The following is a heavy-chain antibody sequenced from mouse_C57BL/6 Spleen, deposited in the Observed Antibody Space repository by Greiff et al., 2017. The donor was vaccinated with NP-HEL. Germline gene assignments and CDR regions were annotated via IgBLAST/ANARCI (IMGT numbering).Heavy chain of an antibody. CDR3: ARSHITTVVPYYFDY. J-gene: IGHJ2*01. CDR2: IAPATGNT. D-gene: IGHD1-1*01. CDR1: GFNIKNTY. V-gene: IGHV14-3*01. Sequence: EVQLQQSVAELVRPGASVKLSCTASGFNIKNTYMHWVKQRPEQGLEWIGRIAPATGNTKYAPKFQGKATITADTSSNTAYLQLSSLTSEDTAIYYCARSHITTVVPYYFDYWGQGTTLTVAS.